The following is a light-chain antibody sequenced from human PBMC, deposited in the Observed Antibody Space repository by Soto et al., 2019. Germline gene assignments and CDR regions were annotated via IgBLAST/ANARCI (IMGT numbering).Light chain of an antibody. V-gene: IGKV3-15*01. CDR1: QSVSTS. Sequence: EIVMTQSPATLSVSPGERATLSCRASQSVSTSLAWCQQKPGQAPRLLIYGASTRATGIPARFSGSGSGTEFTLTISSLQSEDFAVYYCQKYNDWPITFGQGTRLEIK. CDR2: GAS. J-gene: IGKJ5*01. CDR3: QKYNDWPIT.